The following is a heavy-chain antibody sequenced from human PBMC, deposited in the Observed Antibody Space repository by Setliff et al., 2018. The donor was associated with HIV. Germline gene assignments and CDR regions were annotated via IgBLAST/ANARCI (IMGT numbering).Heavy chain of an antibody. CDR2: VTPDGGDK. CDR1: GFMFGVDW. J-gene: IGHJ4*02. Sequence: GSLKISCAASGFMFGVDWMSWVRQTPGKGLEWVASVTPDGGDKYYANSMRGRFTISRDNGKNAVYLQMNSLTAEDTALYYCVRDLARVIAHWGQGTLVTAPQ. CDR3: VRDLARVIAH. V-gene: IGHV3-7*01. D-gene: IGHD2-21*01.